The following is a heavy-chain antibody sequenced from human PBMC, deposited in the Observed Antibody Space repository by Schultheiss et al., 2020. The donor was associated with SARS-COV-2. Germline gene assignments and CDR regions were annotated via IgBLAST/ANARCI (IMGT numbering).Heavy chain of an antibody. Sequence: GGSLRLSCAASGFTFSSYSMNWVRQAPGKGLEWVSSISSSSSYIYYADSVKGRFTISRDNAKNSLYLQMNSLRAEDTAVYYCARSGSGYYFSPGWGQGTLVTVSS. CDR2: ISSSSSYI. CDR1: GFTFSSYS. CDR3: ARSGSGYYFSPG. V-gene: IGHV3-21*01. J-gene: IGHJ4*02. D-gene: IGHD3-22*01.